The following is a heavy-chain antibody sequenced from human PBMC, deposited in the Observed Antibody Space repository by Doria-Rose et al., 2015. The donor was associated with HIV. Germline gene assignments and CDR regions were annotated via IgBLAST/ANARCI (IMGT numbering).Heavy chain of an antibody. CDR3: ARIKSSRWYHKYYFDF. CDR2: IFSDDER. CDR1: GVSLSSPGMG. D-gene: IGHD6-13*01. Sequence: QVTLKESGPVLVKPTETLTLTCTVSGVSLSSPGMGVSWIRQPPGKALEWLANIFSDDERSYKTSLKSRLTISRGTSKSLVVLTMTDMDSVDTATYYCARIKSSRWYHKYYFDFWGQGTLVIVSA. V-gene: IGHV2-26*01. J-gene: IGHJ4*02.